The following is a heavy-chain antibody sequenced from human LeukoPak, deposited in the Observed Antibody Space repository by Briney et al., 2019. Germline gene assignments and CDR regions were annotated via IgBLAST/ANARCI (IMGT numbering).Heavy chain of an antibody. CDR3: ARDSEDTTMGPGY. D-gene: IGHD5-18*01. CDR1: GYTFTIYY. Sequence: ASVKVSSKTSGYTFTIYYMHWVRQAPGQGLEWMGIINPSGGSTSYAQKFQGRVTMTRDMSTSTVYMELSSLRSEDTAVYYCARDSEDTTMGPGYWGQGTLVTVSS. CDR2: INPSGGST. J-gene: IGHJ4*02. V-gene: IGHV1-46*01.